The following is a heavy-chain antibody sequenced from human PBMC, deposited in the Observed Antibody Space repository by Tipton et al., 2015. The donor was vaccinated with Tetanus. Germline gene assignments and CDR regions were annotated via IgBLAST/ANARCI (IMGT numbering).Heavy chain of an antibody. D-gene: IGHD2-21*02. CDR1: GFSFSNFP. J-gene: IGHJ4*02. CDR3: ARGMAEASNCGGDCYSDY. V-gene: IGHV3-21*01. Sequence: SLRLSCAASGFSFSNFPMAWVRQVPGKGLEWVSSISSSSRYIYYADSVKGRFTISRDNAKNSLYLQMISLRAEDTAVYSCARGMAEASNCGGDCYSDYWGQGTLVTVSS. CDR2: ISSSSRYI.